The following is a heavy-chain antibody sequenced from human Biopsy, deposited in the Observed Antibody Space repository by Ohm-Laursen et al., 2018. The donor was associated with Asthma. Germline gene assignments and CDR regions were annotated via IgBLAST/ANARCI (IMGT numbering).Heavy chain of an antibody. V-gene: IGHV1-69*01. J-gene: IGHJ6*02. D-gene: IGHD6-19*01. CDR1: GGTFNNFA. CDR3: ARCQVGYSSGWSLLLKKIYYSGMDV. Sequence: GSSVKVSCKAPGGTFNNFAISWVRQAPGQGLEWLGGIMTVFGTTNCAQKFQGRVTITADESTSTAYMEVTSLRSEDTAIYYCARCQVGYSSGWSLLLKKIYYSGMDVWGQGTAVTVSS. CDR2: IMTVFGTT.